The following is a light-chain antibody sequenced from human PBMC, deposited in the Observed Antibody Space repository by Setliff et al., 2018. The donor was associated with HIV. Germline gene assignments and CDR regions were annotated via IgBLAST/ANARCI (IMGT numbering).Light chain of an antibody. CDR1: SSDVGGYNL. V-gene: IGLV2-23*02. CDR2: EVS. J-gene: IGLJ1*01. Sequence: QSVLAQPASVSGSPGQSITISCTGTSSDVGGYNLVSWYQHHPGKAPKLMISEVSKRPSGVSNRFSGSRSGNTASLTISGLQAEDEADYYCCSYAGTITFYVFGTGTRSPS. CDR3: CSYAGTITFYV.